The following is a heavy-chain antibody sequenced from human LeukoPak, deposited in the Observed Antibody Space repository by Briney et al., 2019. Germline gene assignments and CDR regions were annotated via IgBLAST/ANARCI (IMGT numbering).Heavy chain of an antibody. Sequence: SQTLSLTCAISGDSVSSNSAAWNWIRQSPSRGLEWLGRTYYRSKWYNDYAVSVKSRITINPDTSKNQFSLQLNSVTPEDTPVYYCAREGEFGVPATNWFDPWGQGTLVTVSS. CDR2: TYYRSKWYN. CDR3: AREGEFGVPATNWFDP. D-gene: IGHD3-16*01. CDR1: GDSVSSNSAA. V-gene: IGHV6-1*01. J-gene: IGHJ5*02.